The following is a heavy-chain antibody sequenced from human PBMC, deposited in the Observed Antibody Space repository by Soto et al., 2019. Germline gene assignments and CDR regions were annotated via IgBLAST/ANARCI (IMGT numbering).Heavy chain of an antibody. CDR1: GDTFAFYS. CDR2: INPILSMS. V-gene: IGHV1-69*02. J-gene: IGHJ4*02. Sequence: QVQLVQSGAEVKRQGSSVKVSCKASGDTFAFYSINWVRQAPGLGLEWMGRINPILSMSNYAQRFQGRVTMTADKSTSTAYMVLNSLRSEDTAIYYCATSYGSGYRAFDYWGQGALVTVSS. CDR3: ATSYGSGYRAFDY. D-gene: IGHD3-10*01.